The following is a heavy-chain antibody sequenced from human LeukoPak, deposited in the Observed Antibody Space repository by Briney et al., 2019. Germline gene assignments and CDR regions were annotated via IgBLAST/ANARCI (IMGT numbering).Heavy chain of an antibody. Sequence: GRSLRLSCAASGFTFDDYAMHWVRQAPGKGLEWVSGISWNSGSIGYADSVKGRFTISRDNAKNSLYLQMNSLRAEDTALYYCAKDISLEGPTAFDIWGQGTMVTVSS. CDR3: AKDISLEGPTAFDI. J-gene: IGHJ3*02. D-gene: IGHD1-1*01. CDR1: GFTFDDYA. V-gene: IGHV3-9*01. CDR2: ISWNSGSI.